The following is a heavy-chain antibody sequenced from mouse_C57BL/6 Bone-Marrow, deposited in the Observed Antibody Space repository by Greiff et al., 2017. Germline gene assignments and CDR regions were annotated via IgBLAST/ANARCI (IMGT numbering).Heavy chain of an antibody. CDR2: IYPGSGNT. V-gene: IGHV1-76*01. D-gene: IGHD1-1*01. CDR1: GYTFTDYY. CDR3: ARSLYYYGSSGYFDV. Sequence: VQLQQSGAELVRPGASVKLSCKASGYTFTDYYINWVKQRPGQGLEWIARIYPGSGNTYYNEKFKGKATLTAEKSSSTAYMQLSSLTSEDSAVYFCARSLYYYGSSGYFDVWGTGTTVTVSS. J-gene: IGHJ1*03.